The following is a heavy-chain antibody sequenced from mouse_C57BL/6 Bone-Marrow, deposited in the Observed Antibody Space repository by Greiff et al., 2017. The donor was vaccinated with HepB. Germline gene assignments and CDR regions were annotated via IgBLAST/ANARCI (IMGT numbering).Heavy chain of an antibody. CDR1: GYTFTSYW. CDR2: IYPGSGST. J-gene: IGHJ2*01. Sequence: VKLMESGAELVKPGASVKMSCKASGYTFTSYWITWVKQRPGQGLEWIGDIYPGSGSTNYNEKFKSKATLTVDTSSSTAYMQLSSLTSEDSAVYYCARERYYGSSYYFDYWGQGTTLTVSS. D-gene: IGHD1-1*01. CDR3: ARERYYGSSYYFDY. V-gene: IGHV1-55*01.